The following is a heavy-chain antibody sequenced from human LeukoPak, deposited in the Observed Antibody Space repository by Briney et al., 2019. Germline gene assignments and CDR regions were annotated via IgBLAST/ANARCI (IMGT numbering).Heavy chain of an antibody. Sequence: SETLSLTCTVSGGSISSYYWSWIRQPAGKGLEWIGRIYTSGSTNYNASLKSRVSMSVDTSKNQFSLKLSSVTAADTAVFYCARDPGDTDWYNFDFWGQGILVTVSS. CDR2: IYTSGST. D-gene: IGHD3-9*01. CDR1: GGSISSYY. J-gene: IGHJ4*02. V-gene: IGHV4-4*07. CDR3: ARDPGDTDWYNFDF.